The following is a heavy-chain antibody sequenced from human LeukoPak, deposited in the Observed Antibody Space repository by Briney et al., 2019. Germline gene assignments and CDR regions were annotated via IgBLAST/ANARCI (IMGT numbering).Heavy chain of an antibody. Sequence: GASVKVSCKASGFTFTSSAVQWVRQARGQRLERIGWIVVGSGNTNYAQKFQERVTITRDMYTSTAYMELSSLRSEDTAVYYCAAPGVSRDTDAFDIWGQGTMVTVSS. J-gene: IGHJ3*02. CDR3: AAPGVSRDTDAFDI. CDR2: IVVGSGNT. CDR1: GFTFTSSA. D-gene: IGHD3-10*01. V-gene: IGHV1-58*01.